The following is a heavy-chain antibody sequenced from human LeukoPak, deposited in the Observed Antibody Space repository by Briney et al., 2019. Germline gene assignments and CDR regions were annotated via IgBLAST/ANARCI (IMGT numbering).Heavy chain of an antibody. V-gene: IGHV3-9*01. Sequence: GGSLRLSCAASGFTFSSYAMSWVRQAPGKGLEWVSGISWNSGSIGYADSVKGRFTISRDNAKNSLYLQMNSLRAEDTALYYCAKDRYDEPVQPDYWGQGTLVTVSS. CDR2: ISWNSGSI. CDR1: GFTFSSYA. J-gene: IGHJ4*02. CDR3: AKDRYDEPVQPDY. D-gene: IGHD1-14*01.